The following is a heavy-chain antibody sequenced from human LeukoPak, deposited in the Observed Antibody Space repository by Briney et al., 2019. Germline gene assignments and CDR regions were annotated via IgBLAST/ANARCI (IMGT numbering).Heavy chain of an antibody. CDR3: ARFVYGKRYFDY. CDR1: GFPLSRYR. J-gene: IGHJ4*02. CDR2: ISGSSSYI. V-gene: IGHV3-21*01. Sequence: PGGSLRLSCAASGFPLSRYRMNWGRQAPGNGVEWGSSISGSSSYIYYADSVKGRFTISRDNAKNSLYLQMNSLRAEDTAVYYCARFVYGKRYFDYWGQGTLVTVSS. D-gene: IGHD5/OR15-5a*01.